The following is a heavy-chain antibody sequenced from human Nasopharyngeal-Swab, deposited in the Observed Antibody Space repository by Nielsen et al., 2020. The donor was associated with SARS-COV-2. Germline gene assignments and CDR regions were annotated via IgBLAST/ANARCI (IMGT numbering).Heavy chain of an antibody. CDR3: ARDQYAHITMVRGGLYYFDY. V-gene: IGHV1-18*01. CDR2: ISAYNGNT. CDR1: GYTFTSYG. D-gene: IGHD3-10*01. Sequence: ASVKVSCKASGYTFTSYGISWVRQAPGQGLDWMGWISAYNGNTNYAQKLQGRVTMTTDTSTSTAYMELRSLRSDDTAVYYCARDQYAHITMVRGGLYYFDYWGQGTLVTVSS. J-gene: IGHJ4*02.